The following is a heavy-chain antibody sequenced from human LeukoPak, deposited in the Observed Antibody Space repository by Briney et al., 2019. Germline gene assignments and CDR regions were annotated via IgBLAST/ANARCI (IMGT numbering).Heavy chain of an antibody. Sequence: TSETLSLTCTVSGGPISSSSYYWGWIRQPPGKGLEWIGSIYYSGSTYYNPSLKSRVTISVDTSKNQFSLRLSSVTAADTAVYYCAREVAGTPWIDYWGQGTLVTVSS. CDR3: AREVAGTPWIDY. CDR1: GGPISSSSYY. CDR2: IYYSGST. D-gene: IGHD6-19*01. J-gene: IGHJ4*02. V-gene: IGHV4-39*02.